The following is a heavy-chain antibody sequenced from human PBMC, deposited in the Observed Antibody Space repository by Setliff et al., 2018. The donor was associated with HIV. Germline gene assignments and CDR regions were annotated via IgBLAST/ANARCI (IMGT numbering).Heavy chain of an antibody. CDR2: INDSGDT. CDR3: TRGSYRGSGYFVRYFDS. Sequence: KPSETLSLTCGLYGGPLSGYCWTWIRQSPEKGLEWIGEINDSGDTKYNPSLMSRLSMSVEKSKNEFSLKVTSLTAADTAVYFCTRGSYRGSGYFVRYFDSWAQGMLVTVSS. D-gene: IGHD3-3*01. J-gene: IGHJ4*02. CDR1: GGPLSGYC. V-gene: IGHV4-34*01.